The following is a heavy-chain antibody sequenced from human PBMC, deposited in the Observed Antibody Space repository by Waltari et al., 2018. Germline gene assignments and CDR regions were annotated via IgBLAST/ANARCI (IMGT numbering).Heavy chain of an antibody. D-gene: IGHD3-3*01. J-gene: IGHJ4*02. Sequence: QVQLQQWGAGLLKPSETLSLTCAVYGGSFSGYYWSWIRQPPGKGLEWIGEINHSGSTNYNPSLKSRVTISVDTSKNQFSLKLSSVTAADTAVYYCARKTYYDFWSGYSPFDYWGQGTLVTVSS. CDR1: GGSFSGYY. V-gene: IGHV4-34*01. CDR2: INHSGST. CDR3: ARKTYYDFWSGYSPFDY.